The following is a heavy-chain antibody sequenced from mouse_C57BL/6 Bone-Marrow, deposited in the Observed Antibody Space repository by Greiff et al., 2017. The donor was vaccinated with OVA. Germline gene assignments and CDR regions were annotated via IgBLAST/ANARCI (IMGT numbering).Heavy chain of an antibody. Sequence: EVKLVESGGDLVKPGGSLKLSCAASGFTFSSYGMSWVRQTPDKRLEWVATISSGGSYTYYPDSVKGRFTISRDNAKHTLYLQMSRLKSEGTAMYYCASPVYYYGSSYGFDVWGTGTTVTVSS. D-gene: IGHD1-1*01. V-gene: IGHV5-6*01. CDR3: ASPVYYYGSSYGFDV. CDR2: ISSGGSYT. J-gene: IGHJ1*03. CDR1: GFTFSSYG.